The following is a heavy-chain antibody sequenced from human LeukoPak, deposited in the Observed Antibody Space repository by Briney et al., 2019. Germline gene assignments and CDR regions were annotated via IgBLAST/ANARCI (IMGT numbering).Heavy chain of an antibody. Sequence: ASVKVSCKASGYTFSTYDINWVRQATGQGFEWMGWMNPNSGNAGYAQRFDGRVTITWNTSISTAYMELSSLRSEDTAVYYCAGDYKSGASPFDYWGQGTLVTVSS. D-gene: IGHD1-26*01. CDR2: MNPNSGNA. V-gene: IGHV1-8*03. CDR3: AGDYKSGASPFDY. CDR1: GYTFSTYD. J-gene: IGHJ4*02.